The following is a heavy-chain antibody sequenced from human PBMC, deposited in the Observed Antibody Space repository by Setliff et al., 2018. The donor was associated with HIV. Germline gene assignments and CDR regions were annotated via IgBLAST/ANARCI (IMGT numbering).Heavy chain of an antibody. Sequence: SVKVSCKASGFTFNHYALSWVRQAPGQRPEWMGGTNPQSDIANYAQRFQGRVTITADHSTTTTYMELTSQRADETAVYYCVRVGPWYYARSGYLASWDYWGQGTLVTVSS. CDR3: VRVGPWYYARSGYLASWDY. D-gene: IGHD3-22*01. V-gene: IGHV1-69*10. J-gene: IGHJ4*02. CDR1: GFTFNHYA. CDR2: TNPQSDIA.